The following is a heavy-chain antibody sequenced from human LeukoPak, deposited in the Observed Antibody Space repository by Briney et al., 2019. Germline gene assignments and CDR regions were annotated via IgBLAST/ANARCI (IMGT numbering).Heavy chain of an antibody. CDR2: IYYSGST. D-gene: IGHD3-10*01. Sequence: SETLSLTCTVSGGSISNSYWTWIRQPPGKGLEWIGHIYYSGSTNYNPSLKSRVTISVDTSKNQFSLKLSSVTAADTAVYYCAREQGDAGDAFDIWGQGTMVTVSS. J-gene: IGHJ3*02. CDR3: AREQGDAGDAFDI. CDR1: GGSISNSY. V-gene: IGHV4-59*01.